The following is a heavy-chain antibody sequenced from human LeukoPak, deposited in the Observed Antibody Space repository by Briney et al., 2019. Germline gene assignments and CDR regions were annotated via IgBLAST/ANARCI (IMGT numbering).Heavy chain of an antibody. CDR2: ISGDGGST. CDR3: AAYCGGDCYP. Sequence: GGSLRLSCAASGFTFDDYAMHWVRQAPGKGPEWVSLISGDGGSTYYADSVKGRFTISRDNSKNSLYLQMNSLRTEDTALYYCAAYCGGDCYPWGQGTLVTVSS. J-gene: IGHJ5*02. CDR1: GFTFDDYA. D-gene: IGHD2-21*02. V-gene: IGHV3-43*02.